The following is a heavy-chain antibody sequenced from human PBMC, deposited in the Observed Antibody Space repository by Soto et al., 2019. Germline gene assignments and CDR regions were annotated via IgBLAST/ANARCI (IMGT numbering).Heavy chain of an antibody. D-gene: IGHD6-6*01. Sequence: GGSLRVSCAASGCTFSSYGRSWVRQTPGKVLEWVSAISGSGGSTYYADSVKGRFTISRDNSKDTLYLQMNSLRAEDTAVYYCAKSIIVPPAEYSSSSAAFDIWGQGTMVTVSS. CDR2: ISGSGGST. CDR3: AKSIIVPPAEYSSSSAAFDI. J-gene: IGHJ3*02. CDR1: GCTFSSYG. V-gene: IGHV3-23*01.